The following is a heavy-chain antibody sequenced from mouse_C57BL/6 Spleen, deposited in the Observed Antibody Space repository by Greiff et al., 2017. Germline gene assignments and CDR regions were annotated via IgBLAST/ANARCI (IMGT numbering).Heavy chain of an antibody. V-gene: IGHV1-69*01. CDR2: IDPSDSYT. Sequence: QVQLQQPGAELVMPGASVKLSCKASGYTFTSYWMHWVKQRPGQGLEWIGEIDPSDSYTNYNQKFKGKSTLTVDKSSSTAYMQLSSLTSEDSAVYYCARVYKRWYFDVWGTGTTVTVSS. D-gene: IGHD1-3*01. CDR1: GYTFTSYW. J-gene: IGHJ1*03. CDR3: ARVYKRWYFDV.